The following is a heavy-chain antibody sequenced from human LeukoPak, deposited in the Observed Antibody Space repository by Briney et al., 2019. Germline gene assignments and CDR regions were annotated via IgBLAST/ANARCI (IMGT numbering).Heavy chain of an antibody. Sequence: GESLKISCQGSGYSFDNYWIAWVRQMPGKGLELMGVIYPADSDTKYSPSPQGQVTISADKSINTAYMQWSSLKASDTAIYYCARHTSALSHDFWGQGTLVTVSS. V-gene: IGHV5-51*01. J-gene: IGHJ4*02. CDR1: GYSFDNYW. D-gene: IGHD3-10*01. CDR2: IYPADSDT. CDR3: ARHTSALSHDF.